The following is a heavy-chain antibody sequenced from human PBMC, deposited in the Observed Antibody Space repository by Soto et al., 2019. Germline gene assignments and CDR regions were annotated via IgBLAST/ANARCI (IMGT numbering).Heavy chain of an antibody. V-gene: IGHV5-51*01. Sequence: PGESLKISCKVSGYNFNNYWIAWVRQMPGKGLELLGLIYPHDSDTRYSPSFQGQVTISDDKSISTAYLQWRSLKTSDTAMYYCARGEYGAETTVVEPHDAFDIWGQGTMVTV. CDR3: ARGEYGAETTVVEPHDAFDI. D-gene: IGHD4-17*01. CDR2: IYPHDSDT. CDR1: GYNFNNYW. J-gene: IGHJ3*02.